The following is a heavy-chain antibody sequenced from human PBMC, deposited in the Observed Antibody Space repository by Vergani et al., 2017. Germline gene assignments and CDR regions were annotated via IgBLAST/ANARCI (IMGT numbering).Heavy chain of an antibody. CDR3: ARDSSGLYYMDV. CDR2: INHSGST. V-gene: IGHV4-34*01. J-gene: IGHJ6*03. D-gene: IGHD6-19*01. CDR1: GGSFSGYY. Sequence: QVQLQQWGAGLLKPSETLSLTCAVYGGSFSGYYWCWIRQPPGKGLEWIGEINHSGSTNYNPSLKSRVTISVDTSKNQFSLKLSSVTAADTAVYYCARDSSGLYYMDVWGKGTTVTVSS.